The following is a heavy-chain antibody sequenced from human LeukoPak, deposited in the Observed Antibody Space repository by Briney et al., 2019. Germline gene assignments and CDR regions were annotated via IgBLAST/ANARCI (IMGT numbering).Heavy chain of an antibody. V-gene: IGHV3-21*01. D-gene: IGHD3-22*01. CDR3: ARESYLYDSSGYPYPAGLGSTAENDY. Sequence: GGSLRLSCAASGFTFSSYSMNWVRQAPGKGLEWVSSISSSSSYIYYADSVKGRFTVSRDNAKNSLYLQMNSLRAEDTAVYYCARESYLYDSSGYPYPAGLGSTAENDYWGQGTLVTVSS. J-gene: IGHJ4*02. CDR1: GFTFSSYS. CDR2: ISSSSSYI.